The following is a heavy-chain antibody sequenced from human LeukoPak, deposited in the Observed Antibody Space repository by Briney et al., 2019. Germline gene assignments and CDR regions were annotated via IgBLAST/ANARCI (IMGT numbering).Heavy chain of an antibody. V-gene: IGHV4-34*01. Sequence: SETLSLTCAVYGGSFSGYYWSWIRQPPGKGLEWIGEINHSGSTNYNPSLKSRVTISVDTSKNQFSLKLSSVTAADTAVYYCAGGQGRGYYYGMDVWGKGTTVTVSS. CDR1: GGSFSGYY. CDR3: AGGQGRGYYYGMDV. CDR2: INHSGST. D-gene: IGHD3-10*01. J-gene: IGHJ6*04.